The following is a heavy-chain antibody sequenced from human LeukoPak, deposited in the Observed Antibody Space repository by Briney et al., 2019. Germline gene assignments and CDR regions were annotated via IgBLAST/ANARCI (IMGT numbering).Heavy chain of an antibody. CDR3: AEDCRSNISAPDVFGY. J-gene: IGHJ4*02. Sequence: PGRSLRLSCAASGFTFDEYAMNWVRQAPGKGLEWVSDISWNGGSIGYADSVKGRFTISRDNAKNSLYLQMNSLRAEDTALYYCAEDCRSNISAPDVFGYWGQGTLVTVSS. V-gene: IGHV3-9*01. D-gene: IGHD1-26*01. CDR2: ISWNGGSI. CDR1: GFTFDEYA.